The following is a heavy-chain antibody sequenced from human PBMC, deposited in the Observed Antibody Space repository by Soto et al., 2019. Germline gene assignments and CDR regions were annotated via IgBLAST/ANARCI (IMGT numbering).Heavy chain of an antibody. CDR3: ARAGRYCSGGSCYSDRYYYYYMDV. Sequence: ASVKVSCKASGYTFTGYYMHWVRQAPGQGLEWMGWINPNSGGTNYAQKFQGWVTMTRDTSISTAYVELSRLRSDDTAVYYCARAGRYCSGGSCYSDRYYYYYMDVWGKGTTVTVSS. J-gene: IGHJ6*03. V-gene: IGHV1-2*04. CDR1: GYTFTGYY. D-gene: IGHD2-15*01. CDR2: INPNSGGT.